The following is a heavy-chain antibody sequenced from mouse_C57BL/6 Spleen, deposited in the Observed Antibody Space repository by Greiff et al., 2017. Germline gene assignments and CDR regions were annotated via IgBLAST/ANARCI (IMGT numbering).Heavy chain of an antibody. CDR2: ISSGSSTI. Sequence: EVQRVESGGGLVKPGGSLKLSCAASGFTFSDYGMHWVRQAPEKGLEWVAYISSGSSTIYYADTVKGRFTISRDNATNTLFLQMTSLRSEDTARYYGARGGIYYDYDFDYWGTGTTVTVSS. V-gene: IGHV5-17*01. J-gene: IGHJ1*03. CDR1: GFTFSDYG. CDR3: ARGGIYYDYDFDY. D-gene: IGHD2-4*01.